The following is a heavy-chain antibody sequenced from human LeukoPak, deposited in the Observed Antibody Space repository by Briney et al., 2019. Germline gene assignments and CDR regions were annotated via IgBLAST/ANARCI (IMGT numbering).Heavy chain of an antibody. D-gene: IGHD3-10*01. J-gene: IGHJ4*02. Sequence: QPGGSLRLSCAASRFTFSSYSMNWVRQAPGKGLEWVSYISSSSRTIYYADSVKGRFTISRDSAKNSLYLQMNSLRDEDTAVYYCARAYYGLGSCYDYWGQGTLVTVSS. V-gene: IGHV3-48*02. CDR2: ISSSSRTI. CDR3: ARAYYGLGSCYDY. CDR1: RFTFSSYS.